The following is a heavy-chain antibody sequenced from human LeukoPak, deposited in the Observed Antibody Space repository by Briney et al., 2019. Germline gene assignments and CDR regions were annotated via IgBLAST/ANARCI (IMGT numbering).Heavy chain of an antibody. Sequence: SQTLSLTCATSGDSVSSNSAAWNWIRQSPSRGLEWLGRTYYRFKWYNDYAVSVKSRITINPDTSKNQFSLQLNSVTPEDTAVYYCARESGSSWSSYGFDYWGQGTLVTVSS. CDR3: ARESGSSWSSYGFDY. D-gene: IGHD6-13*01. CDR2: TYYRFKWYN. J-gene: IGHJ4*02. CDR1: GDSVSSNSAA. V-gene: IGHV6-1*01.